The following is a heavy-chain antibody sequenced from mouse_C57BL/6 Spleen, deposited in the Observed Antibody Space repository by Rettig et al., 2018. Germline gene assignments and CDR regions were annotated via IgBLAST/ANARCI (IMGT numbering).Heavy chain of an antibody. CDR2: IYPGDGDT. CDR3: ALYDYGWFAY. J-gene: IGHJ3*01. CDR1: GYAFSSSW. Sequence: VKISCKASGYAFSSSWMNWVKQRPGKGLEWIGRIYPGDGDTNYNGKFKGKATLTADKSSSTAYMQLSSLTSEDSAVYFCALYDYGWFAYWGQGTLVTVSA. V-gene: IGHV1-82*01. D-gene: IGHD2-4*01.